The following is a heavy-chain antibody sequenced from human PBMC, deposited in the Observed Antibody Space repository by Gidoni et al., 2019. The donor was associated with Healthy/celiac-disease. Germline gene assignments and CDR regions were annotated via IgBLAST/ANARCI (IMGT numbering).Heavy chain of an antibody. V-gene: IGHV3-30*18. Sequence: QVQLVESGGGVVQPGRSLRLSCAASGFTFSSYGMHWVRQAPGKGLEWVAVISYDGSNKYYADSVKGRFTISRDNSKNTLYLQMNSPRAEDTAVYYCAKMRPEWELLDYFDYWGQGTLVTVSS. CDR1: GFTFSSYG. CDR2: ISYDGSNK. CDR3: AKMRPEWELLDYFDY. J-gene: IGHJ4*02. D-gene: IGHD1-26*01.